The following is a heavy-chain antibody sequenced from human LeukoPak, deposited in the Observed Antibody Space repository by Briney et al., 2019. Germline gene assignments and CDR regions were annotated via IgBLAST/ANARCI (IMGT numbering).Heavy chain of an antibody. CDR1: GGSISSYY. D-gene: IGHD4-17*01. J-gene: IGHJ5*02. Sequence: PSETLSLTCTVSGGSISSYYCSWIRQPPGKGLEWIGYIYGGGSTNYNPSLTSRVTISVDTSKNQFSLKLSSVTAADTAVYYCAGGATTVTPSLLWFGLWRQGTLVTVSS. CDR2: IYGGGST. V-gene: IGHV4-59*01. CDR3: AGGATTVTPSLLWFGL.